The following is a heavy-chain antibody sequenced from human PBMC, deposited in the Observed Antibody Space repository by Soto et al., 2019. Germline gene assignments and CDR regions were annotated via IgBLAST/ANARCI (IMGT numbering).Heavy chain of an antibody. CDR1: GFSLSTTGIC. Sequence: ESGPTLVNPTQTLTLTCTFSGFSLSTTGICVSWIRQPPGKALEWLALIDWADDKYYSTSLKTRLTISKDTSKNQVVLTMTNVEPVDTATYFCSRAVGGFTYGYPDYWGQGTLVTVSS. V-gene: IGHV2-70*01. CDR2: IDWADDK. J-gene: IGHJ4*02. CDR3: SRAVGGFTYGYPDY. D-gene: IGHD5-18*01.